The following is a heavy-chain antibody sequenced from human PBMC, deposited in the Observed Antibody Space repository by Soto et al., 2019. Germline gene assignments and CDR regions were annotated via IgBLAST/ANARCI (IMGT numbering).Heavy chain of an antibody. J-gene: IGHJ5*02. Sequence: QVQLVQSGAEVKKPGASVKVSCKASGYTFTSYGISWVRQAPGQGLEWMGWINPYNGNTHFAQKLQGRVTMTADTATSTAYLELASLRSDVTAVDYCARDPVGGNWFDPWGQGTLVTVSS. CDR2: INPYNGNT. CDR3: ARDPVGGNWFDP. V-gene: IGHV1-18*01. CDR1: GYTFTSYG. D-gene: IGHD1-26*01.